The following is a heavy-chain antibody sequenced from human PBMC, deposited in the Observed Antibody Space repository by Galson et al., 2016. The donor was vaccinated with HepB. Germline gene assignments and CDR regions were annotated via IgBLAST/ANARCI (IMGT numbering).Heavy chain of an antibody. D-gene: IGHD3-9*01. J-gene: IGHJ4*02. CDR2: ISYDGSNK. CDR3: AKNDILAGYSAFDY. Sequence: SLRLSCAASGFTFSSYGMHWVRQAPGKGLEWVAVISYDGSNKYYADSVRGRFTISRDNSKNTLFLQMNSLRAEDTAVYYCAKNDILAGYSAFDYWGQGTLVTGSS. V-gene: IGHV3-30*18. CDR1: GFTFSSYG.